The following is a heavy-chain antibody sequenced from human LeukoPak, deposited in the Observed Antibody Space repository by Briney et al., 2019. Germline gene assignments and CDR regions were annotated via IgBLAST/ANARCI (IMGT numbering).Heavy chain of an antibody. J-gene: IGHJ5*02. CDR3: ARVETGDLGFDP. CDR1: GFTVSSNY. CDR2: IYSGGST. Sequence: PGGSLRLSCAASGFTVSSNYMSWVRQAPGKGLEWVSVIYSGGSTYYADSVKGRFTISRDNSKNTLYLQMNSLRAEDTAVYYCARVETGDLGFDPWGQGTLSPSPQ. D-gene: IGHD7-27*01. V-gene: IGHV3-66*01.